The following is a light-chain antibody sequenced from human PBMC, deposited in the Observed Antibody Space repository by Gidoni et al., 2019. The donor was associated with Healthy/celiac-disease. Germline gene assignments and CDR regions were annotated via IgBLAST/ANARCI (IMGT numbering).Light chain of an antibody. CDR2: LVS. Sequence: DIVLTQSPLSLPVPPGEPASISCRSSQSLLHSNGYNYLDWYLQKPGQSPQFLIYLVSYRAGGVTDRFSGSGSGRYFTVKTRRVEGEDVGVYYCMQALQNPITFGQGTQLEIK. J-gene: IGKJ5*01. V-gene: IGKV2-28*01. CDR3: MQALQNPIT. CDR1: QSLLHSNGYNY.